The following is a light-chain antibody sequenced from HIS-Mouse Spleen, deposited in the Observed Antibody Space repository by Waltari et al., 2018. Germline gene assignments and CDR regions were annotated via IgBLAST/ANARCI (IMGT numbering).Light chain of an antibody. J-gene: IGLJ2*01. Sequence: QSVLTQPPSASGTPGQRVTISCSGSSPNIGSNYVYWYQQLPGTAPKLLIYRNNPRPSGGPDRFSGSKSGTSASLAISGLRSEDEADYYCAAWDDSLSGVVFGGGTKLTVL. V-gene: IGLV1-47*01. CDR2: RNN. CDR1: SPNIGSNY. CDR3: AAWDDSLSGVV.